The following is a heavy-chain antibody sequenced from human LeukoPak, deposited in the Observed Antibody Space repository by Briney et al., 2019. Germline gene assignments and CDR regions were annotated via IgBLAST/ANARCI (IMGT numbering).Heavy chain of an antibody. CDR3: ARAYCSGGSCYSGFDY. Sequence: SETLSLTCTVSGGSISSYHWSWIRQPAGKGLEWIGRIYTSGSTNYNPSLKSRVTMSVDTSKNQFSLKLSSVTAADTAVYYCARAYCSGGSCYSGFDYWGQGTLVTVSS. J-gene: IGHJ4*02. CDR1: GGSISSYH. CDR2: IYTSGST. V-gene: IGHV4-4*07. D-gene: IGHD2-15*01.